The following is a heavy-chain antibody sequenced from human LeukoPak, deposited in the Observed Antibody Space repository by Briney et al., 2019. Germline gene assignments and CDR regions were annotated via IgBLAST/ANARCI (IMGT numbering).Heavy chain of an antibody. V-gene: IGHV4-59*08. D-gene: IGHD2/OR15-2a*01. Sequence: SETLSLTCTVSGGSISSYYWSWIRQPPGKGLEWIGYIYYSGSTNYNPSLKSRVTISVDTSKNQFSLKLSSVTAADTALYYCSRASSTSFYDFWGQGTLVTVSS. CDR3: SRASSTSFYDF. CDR2: IYYSGST. J-gene: IGHJ4*02. CDR1: GGSISSYY.